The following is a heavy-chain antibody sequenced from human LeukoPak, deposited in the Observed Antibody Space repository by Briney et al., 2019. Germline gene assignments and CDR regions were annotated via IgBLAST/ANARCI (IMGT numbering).Heavy chain of an antibody. CDR3: AKEGRSLQTY. V-gene: IGHV3-7*03. Sequence: SGGSLRLSCAASGFMFSSNWMSWVRLAPRKGLEWVANIKEDGTETYYVDSVKGRFTISRDNAKNSLYLQMNSLRVEDTAVYYCAKEGRSLQTYWGQGTLVTVSS. J-gene: IGHJ4*02. D-gene: IGHD5-24*01. CDR2: IKEDGTET. CDR1: GFMFSSNW.